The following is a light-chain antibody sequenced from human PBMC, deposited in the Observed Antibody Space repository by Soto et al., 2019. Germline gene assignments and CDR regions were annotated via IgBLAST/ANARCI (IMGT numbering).Light chain of an antibody. CDR2: AAS. CDR1: QSISNH. CDR3: QQRYSSTPT. V-gene: IGKV1-39*01. J-gene: IGKJ1*01. Sequence: EIQMTQSPSSLSASVEDRVIITCRASQSISNHLNWYQQKPGKDPKLLIFAASSLQSGVPSRFSGSRSGPDFTLTISSLQTEEFATYDCQQRYSSTPTCGQGT.